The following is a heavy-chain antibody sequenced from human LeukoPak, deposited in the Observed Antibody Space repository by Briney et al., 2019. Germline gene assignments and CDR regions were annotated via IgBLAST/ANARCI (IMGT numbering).Heavy chain of an antibody. CDR3: ARGRITGTYDYYYYMDV. D-gene: IGHD1-20*01. CDR1: GFTFSSYA. J-gene: IGHJ6*03. CDR2: ISGSGGST. V-gene: IGHV3-23*01. Sequence: GGSLRLSCAASGFTFSSYAMSWVRQAPGKGLEWVSAISGSGGSTYYADSVKGRFTISRDNSKNTLYLQMNSLRAEDTAVYFCARGRITGTYDYYYYMDVWGKGTTVTVSS.